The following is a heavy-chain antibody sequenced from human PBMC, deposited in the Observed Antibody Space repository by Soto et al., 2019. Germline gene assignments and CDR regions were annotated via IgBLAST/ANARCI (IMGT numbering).Heavy chain of an antibody. J-gene: IGHJ6*02. CDR3: ASPQAIAPGRYYGMDV. CDR2: ISAYNGNT. D-gene: IGHD3-22*01. V-gene: IGHV1-18*01. Sequence: ASVKVSCKASGYTFTSYGISWVRQAPGQGLEWMGWISAYNGNTNYAQKLQGRVTMTTVTSTSTAYMELRSLRSDDTAVYYCASPQAIAPGRYYGMDVWGQGTTVTVSS. CDR1: GYTFTSYG.